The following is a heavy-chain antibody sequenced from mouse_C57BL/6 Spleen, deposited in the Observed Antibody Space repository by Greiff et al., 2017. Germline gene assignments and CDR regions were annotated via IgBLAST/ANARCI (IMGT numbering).Heavy chain of an antibody. CDR2: IDPENGDT. V-gene: IGHV14-4*01. J-gene: IGHJ1*03. Sequence: VQLQQSGAELVRPGASVKLSCTASGFNIKDDYMHWVKQRPEQGLEWIGWIDPENGDTEYASKFQGKATITADTSSNTAYLQLSSLTSEDTAVYYCTIGPYWYFAVWGTGTTVTVSS. CDR1: GFNIKDDY. CDR3: TIGPYWYFAV.